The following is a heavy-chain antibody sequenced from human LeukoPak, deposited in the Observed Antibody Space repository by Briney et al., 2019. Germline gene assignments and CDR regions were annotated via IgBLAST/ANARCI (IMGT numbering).Heavy chain of an antibody. CDR3: ARHSWEQWLVAWFDP. D-gene: IGHD6-19*01. CDR1: GYSISSGYY. CDR2: IYHSGST. V-gene: IGHV4-38-2*02. Sequence: KSSETLSLTCTVSGYSISSGYYWGWIRQPPGKGLEWIGSIYHSGSTYYNPSLKSRVTISVDTSKNQFSLKLSSVTAADTAVYYCARHSWEQWLVAWFDPWGQGTLVTVSS. J-gene: IGHJ5*02.